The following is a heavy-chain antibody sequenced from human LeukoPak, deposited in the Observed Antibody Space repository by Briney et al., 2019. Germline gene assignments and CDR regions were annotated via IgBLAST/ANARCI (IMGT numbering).Heavy chain of an antibody. D-gene: IGHD5-24*01. J-gene: IGHJ4*02. V-gene: IGHV3-23*01. CDR2: ISSSGGTT. CDR1: GFTFSIYA. CDR3: AKVAARRDYEAYFEY. Sequence: TGGSLRLSCAASGFTFSIYAMSWVRQAPGKGLEWVAAISSSGGTTYYADSMRGRFSISRDNSKSMLYPEMSSLRADDTAVYHCAKVAARRDYEAYFEYWGQGTQVTVSS.